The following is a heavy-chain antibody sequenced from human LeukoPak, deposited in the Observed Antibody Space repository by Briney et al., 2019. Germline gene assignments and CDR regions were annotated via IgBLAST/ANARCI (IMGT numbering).Heavy chain of an antibody. CDR3: ARSPDILTGSYYFDY. J-gene: IGHJ4*02. CDR1: GGSISSSSYY. V-gene: IGHV4-39*01. CDR2: IYYSGST. Sequence: SESLSLTCTVSGGSISSSSYYWGWLRQPPGKGLEWIGSIYYSGSTYYNPSLKSRVTISVDTSKNQFSLKLSSVTAADTAVYYCARSPDILTGSYYFDYWGQGTLVTVSS. D-gene: IGHD3-9*01.